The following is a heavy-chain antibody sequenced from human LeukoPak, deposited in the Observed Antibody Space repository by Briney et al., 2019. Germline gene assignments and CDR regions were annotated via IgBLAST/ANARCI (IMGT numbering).Heavy chain of an antibody. D-gene: IGHD1-26*01. CDR3: ARWDSGSCSH. CDR1: GFTLSDHY. CDR2: SRYKANNYII. Sequence: PAGSLRLACAASGFTLSDHYMDWVRQAPGKGLEWVGRSRYKANNYIIEYAASVKGRFTISRDDSKNSLYLQMNSLKTEETAVYYCARWDSGSCSHRGQGALVTVS. V-gene: IGHV3-72*01. J-gene: IGHJ4*02.